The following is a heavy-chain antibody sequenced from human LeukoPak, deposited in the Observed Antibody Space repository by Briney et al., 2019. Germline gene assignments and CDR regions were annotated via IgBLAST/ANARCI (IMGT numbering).Heavy chain of an antibody. CDR3: AKSGGYGLIDY. V-gene: IGHV4-38-2*02. J-gene: IGHJ4*01. Sequence: SETLSLTCTVSGYSISSGFYWGWIRQPPGKGLEWIAEINHSGNTNYNPSLKSRVTIATSKNEFSLKLSSVTAADTAVYYCAKSGGYGLIDYWGQGTLVTVSS. CDR2: INHSGNT. CDR1: GYSISSGFY. D-gene: IGHD6-25*01.